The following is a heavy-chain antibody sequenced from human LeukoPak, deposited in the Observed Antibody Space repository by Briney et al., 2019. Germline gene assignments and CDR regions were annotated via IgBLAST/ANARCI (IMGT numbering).Heavy chain of an antibody. J-gene: IGHJ4*02. V-gene: IGHV4-34*01. D-gene: IGHD3-16*01. CDR2: INHSGST. CDR1: GGSISGYY. Sequence: KPSETLSLTCTVTGGSISGYYWSWIRQPPGKGLEWIGEINHSGSTNYNPSLKSRVTISVDTSKNQFSLKLSSVTAADTAVYYCARGRGTLWGQGTLVTVSS. CDR3: ARGRGTL.